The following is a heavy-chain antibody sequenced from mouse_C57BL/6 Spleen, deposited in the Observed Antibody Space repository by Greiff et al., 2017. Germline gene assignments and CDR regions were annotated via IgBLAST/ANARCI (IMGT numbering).Heavy chain of an antibody. J-gene: IGHJ1*03. CDR1: GYAFSSSW. CDR3: AIYYGNSYWYFDV. Sequence: QVQLQQSGPELVKPGASVKISCKASGYAFSSSWMNWVKQRPGKGLEWIGRIYPGDGDTNYNGKFKGKATLTADKSSSTAYMRLSSLTSEDSAVYFCAIYYGNSYWYFDVWGTGTTVTVSS. CDR2: IYPGDGDT. V-gene: IGHV1-82*01. D-gene: IGHD2-1*01.